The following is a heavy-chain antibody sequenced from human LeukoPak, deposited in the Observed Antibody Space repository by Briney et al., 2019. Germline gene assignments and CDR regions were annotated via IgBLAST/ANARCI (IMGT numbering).Heavy chain of an antibody. CDR3: AKVTQSYYYDSSGYYDFDY. Sequence: GGSLRLSCAASGFTFSYYAMNWIRQAPGKGLEWVSYISSSGSTIYYADSVKGRFTISRDNAKNTLYLQMNSLRAEDTAVYYCAKVTQSYYYDSSGYYDFDYWGQGTLVTVSS. D-gene: IGHD3-22*01. J-gene: IGHJ4*02. V-gene: IGHV3-48*01. CDR1: GFTFSYYA. CDR2: ISSSGSTI.